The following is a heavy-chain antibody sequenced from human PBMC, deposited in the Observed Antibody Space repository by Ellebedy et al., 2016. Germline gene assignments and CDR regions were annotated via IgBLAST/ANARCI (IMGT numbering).Heavy chain of an antibody. J-gene: IGHJ4*02. CDR1: GDSISSYY. CDR3: ARIQRPYDVGPVDY. D-gene: IGHD1-1*01. V-gene: IGHV4-59*01. CDR2: ISGSGTT. Sequence: SETLSLTXTVSGDSISSYYWNWIRQSPGKRLEWLGYISGSGTTKYNPSLKGRVTISVDTSKNQFFLKLSSVTAADTAVYYCARIQRPYDVGPVDYWGQGIQVTVSS.